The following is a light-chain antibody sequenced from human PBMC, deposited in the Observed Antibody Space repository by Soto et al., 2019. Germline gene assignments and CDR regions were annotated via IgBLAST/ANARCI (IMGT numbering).Light chain of an antibody. CDR2: GAS. CDR3: QQCGSSPWT. J-gene: IGKJ1*01. V-gene: IGKV3-20*01. Sequence: EIVLTQSSGTLSLSPGERATPSCRASQSVSSTYLAWYQQKPGQAPRLLIYGASSRATGIPDRFSGGGSGTDFTLTISRVEPEDFAVYYCQQCGSSPWTFGQGTKVEIK. CDR1: QSVSSTY.